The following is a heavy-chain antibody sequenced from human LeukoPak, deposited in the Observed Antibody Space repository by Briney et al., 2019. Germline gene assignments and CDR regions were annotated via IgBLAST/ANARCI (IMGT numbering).Heavy chain of an antibody. CDR2: VNHSEST. D-gene: IGHD6-19*01. V-gene: IGHV4-34*01. Sequence: PSETLSLTCAVYGGSFSGYYWSWIRQPPAKGLEWMGEVNHSESTNYNPSLKSRVSISVYTSQNHFSLKLSSVTAADTAVYYCARTQWLVRNWFDPWGEGTLVTVSS. J-gene: IGHJ5*02. CDR1: GGSFSGYY. CDR3: ARTQWLVRNWFDP.